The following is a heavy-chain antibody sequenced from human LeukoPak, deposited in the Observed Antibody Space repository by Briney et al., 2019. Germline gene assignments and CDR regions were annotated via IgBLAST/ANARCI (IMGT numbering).Heavy chain of an antibody. V-gene: IGHV1-18*01. D-gene: IGHD6-13*01. Sequence: ASVKVSCKASGYTFSTSAINWVRQAPGQGLEWIGWISVYNGNTNYAHKVQDRVTLTTDTSTSTAYLELRSLRYDDTAIYYCARDLRQRTGSIAASGGLDYWGQGTLVTVSS. CDR3: ARDLRQRTGSIAASGGLDY. CDR2: ISVYNGNT. J-gene: IGHJ4*02. CDR1: GYTFSTSA.